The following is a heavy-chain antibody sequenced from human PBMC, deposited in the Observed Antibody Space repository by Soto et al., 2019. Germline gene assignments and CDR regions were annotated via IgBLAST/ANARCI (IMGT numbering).Heavy chain of an antibody. Sequence: PEDGETIYAQKFQGRVTMTEDTSTDTAYMELSSLRSEDTAVYYCARWGYYYYYGMDVWGQGTTVTVSS. CDR3: ARWGYYYYYGMDV. V-gene: IGHV1-24*01. D-gene: IGHD1-26*01. CDR2: PEDGET. J-gene: IGHJ6*02.